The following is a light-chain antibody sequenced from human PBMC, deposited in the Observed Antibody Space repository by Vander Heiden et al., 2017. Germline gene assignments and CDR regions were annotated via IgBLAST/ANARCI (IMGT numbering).Light chain of an antibody. J-gene: IGKJ3*01. CDR2: DAS. Sequence: DIQMTQSPSSLSASIGDRVTITCQASHDIKNYLTWYQQKPGKAPKVLIYDASKLEIGVPSRLSGSGSGAHFTFTISSLQPEDVATYYCQQYENLFTLGPGTKVEIK. V-gene: IGKV1-33*01. CDR3: QQYENLFT. CDR1: HDIKNY.